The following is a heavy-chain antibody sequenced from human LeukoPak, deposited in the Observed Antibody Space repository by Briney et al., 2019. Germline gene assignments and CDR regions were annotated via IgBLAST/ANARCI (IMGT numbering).Heavy chain of an antibody. V-gene: IGHV3-30*04. D-gene: IGHD2-8*01. Sequence: GGSLRLSCVASGLTFTDYIIHWVRQAPGKGLEWVAVVSYDGTNKYYADSVKGRFTISRDNSKNTLYLQMSSLRPEDTAVYYCATADDTKGGAFDIWGQGTMVTVSS. CDR1: GLTFTDYI. J-gene: IGHJ3*02. CDR2: VSYDGTNK. CDR3: ATADDTKGGAFDI.